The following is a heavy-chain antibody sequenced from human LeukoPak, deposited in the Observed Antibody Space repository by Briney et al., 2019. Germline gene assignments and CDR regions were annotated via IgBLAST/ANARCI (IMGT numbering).Heavy chain of an antibody. J-gene: IGHJ4*02. V-gene: IGHV3-30*18. CDR1: GFTFSSYG. CDR3: AEDRRPLRITMIVVDHFDY. D-gene: IGHD3-22*01. Sequence: GRSLRLSCAASGFTFSSYGMHWVRQAPGKGLEWVAVISYDGSNKYYADSVKGRFTISRDNSKNTLYLQMNSLRAEDTAVYYCAEDRRPLRITMIVVDHFDYWGQGTLVTVSS. CDR2: ISYDGSNK.